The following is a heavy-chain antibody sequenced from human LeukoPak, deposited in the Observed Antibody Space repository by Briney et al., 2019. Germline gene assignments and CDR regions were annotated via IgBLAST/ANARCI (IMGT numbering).Heavy chain of an antibody. D-gene: IGHD3-22*01. CDR3: AKDRSGSSVSYYDMDV. CDR1: GFTFSSYW. J-gene: IGHJ6*02. CDR2: ISDGGDNT. V-gene: IGHV3-23*01. Sequence: PGGSLRLSCAASGFTFSSYWMSWVRQAPGRGLEWVSVISDGGDNTYYAESVKGRFTISRDNSKDTLYLQMDSLGAEDTAVYFCAKDRSGSSVSYYDMDVWGQGTAVTVSS.